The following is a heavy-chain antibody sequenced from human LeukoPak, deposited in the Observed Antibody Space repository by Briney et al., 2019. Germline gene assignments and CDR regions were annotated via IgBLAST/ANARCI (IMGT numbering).Heavy chain of an antibody. CDR3: VREAGYCAPVCVKTNWFDP. D-gene: IGHD2-15*01. Sequence: GGSLRLSCAASGFPFSSHAMSWVRQPPGKGLEWVAAISNGKTYYADSVRGSIAISRDDSTNTVYLHMNSLRDEDTALYHCVREAGYCAPVCVKTNWFDPWGQGTLVTVSS. V-gene: IGHV3-23*01. CDR1: GFPFSSHA. J-gene: IGHJ5*02. CDR2: ISNGKT.